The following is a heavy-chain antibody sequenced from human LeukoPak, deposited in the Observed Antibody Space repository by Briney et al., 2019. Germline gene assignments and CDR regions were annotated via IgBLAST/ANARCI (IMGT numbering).Heavy chain of an antibody. J-gene: IGHJ4*02. V-gene: IGHV4-39*07. Sequence: SETLSLTCTVSGGSISSSSYYWGWIRQPPGKGLEWIGSIYYSGSTYYNPSLKSRVTISVDTSKNQFSLKLSSVTAADTAVYYCARNSGTDGAFDYWGQGTLVTVSS. CDR1: GGSISSSSYY. CDR2: IYYSGST. CDR3: ARNSGTDGAFDY. D-gene: IGHD4-17*01.